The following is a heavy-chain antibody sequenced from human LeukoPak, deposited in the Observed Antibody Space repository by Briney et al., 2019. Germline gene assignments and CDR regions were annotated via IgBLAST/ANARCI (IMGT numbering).Heavy chain of an antibody. V-gene: IGHV1-18*01. CDR2: ITAYNGNT. CDR3: ARGGMTTPMDS. Sequence: ASLKVSCKASGYTFTSYGISWVRQAPGQGLEWMGWITAYNGNTNYAQNLQGRVTTTTDTSTSTAYMELRSLRSDDTAVYYCARGGMTTPMDSWGQGTLVTVSS. CDR1: GYTFTSYG. D-gene: IGHD4-17*01. J-gene: IGHJ4*02.